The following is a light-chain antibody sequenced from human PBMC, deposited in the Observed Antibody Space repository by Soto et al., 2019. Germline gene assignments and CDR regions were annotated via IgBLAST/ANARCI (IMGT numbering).Light chain of an antibody. CDR1: QSVSSN. CDR3: QQCNNWPRT. V-gene: IGKV3-15*01. CDR2: GAS. Sequence: EIVMTQSPATLSVSPGERATLACRASQSVSSNLAWYQQKPGQAPRLLIYGASTRATGIPARFSGSGSGTEFTLTISSLQSGDFAVYYCQQCNNWPRTFGQGTKVEIK. J-gene: IGKJ1*01.